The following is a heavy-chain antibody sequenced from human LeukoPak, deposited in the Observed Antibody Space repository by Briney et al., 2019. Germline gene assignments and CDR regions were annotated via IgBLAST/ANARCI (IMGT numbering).Heavy chain of an antibody. CDR2: INPNSGDT. CDR1: GYIFTDYY. V-gene: IGHV1-2*06. CDR3: ARLPYYDSSGFYYFDY. Sequence: ASVKVSCKASGYIFTDYYIHWVRQAPGQGLEWMGRINPNSGDTNYPQKFQGRVTMTGDTSISAAYMELSRLRSDDTAVYYCARLPYYDSSGFYYFDYWGQGTLVTVSS. D-gene: IGHD3-22*01. J-gene: IGHJ4*02.